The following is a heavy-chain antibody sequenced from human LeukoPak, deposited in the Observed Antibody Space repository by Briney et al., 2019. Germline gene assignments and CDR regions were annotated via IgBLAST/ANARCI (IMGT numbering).Heavy chain of an antibody. Sequence: GGSLRLSCEASGFTFSSYGMHWVRQAPGKGLEWVAVISYDGSNKYYADSVKGRFTISRDNSKNTLYLQMNSLRAEDTAVYYCAKERYDSSGYYYGAVDYWGQGTLVTVSS. D-gene: IGHD3-22*01. CDR3: AKERYDSSGYYYGAVDY. CDR2: ISYDGSNK. V-gene: IGHV3-30*18. CDR1: GFTFSSYG. J-gene: IGHJ4*02.